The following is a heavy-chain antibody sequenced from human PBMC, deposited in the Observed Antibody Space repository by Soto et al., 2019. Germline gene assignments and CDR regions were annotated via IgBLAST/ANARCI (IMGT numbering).Heavy chain of an antibody. J-gene: IGHJ4*02. CDR1: GFTFSSYA. Sequence: GGSLRLSCAASGFTFSSYAMSWVRQAPGKGLEWVSAISGSGGSTYYADSVKGRFTISRDNSKNTLYLQMNSLRAEDTAVYYCASSNLVLRFLEWLLWPEFDYWGQGTLVTVS. D-gene: IGHD3-3*01. CDR3: ASSNLVLRFLEWLLWPEFDY. CDR2: ISGSGGST. V-gene: IGHV3-23*01.